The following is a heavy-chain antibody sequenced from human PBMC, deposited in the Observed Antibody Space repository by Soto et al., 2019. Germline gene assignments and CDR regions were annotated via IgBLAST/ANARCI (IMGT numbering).Heavy chain of an antibody. Sequence: GASVKVSCKASGYTFTSYGISWVRQAPGQGLEWMGWISAYNGNTNYAQKLQGRGTMTTDTSTSTAYMELRSLRSDDTALYYCARMITGYCSGGSCFEYWGQGTLVTVSS. D-gene: IGHD2-15*01. CDR2: ISAYNGNT. CDR3: ARMITGYCSGGSCFEY. V-gene: IGHV1-18*01. J-gene: IGHJ4*02. CDR1: GYTFTSYG.